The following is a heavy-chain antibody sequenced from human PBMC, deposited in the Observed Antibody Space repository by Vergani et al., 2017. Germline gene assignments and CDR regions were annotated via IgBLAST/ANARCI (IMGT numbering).Heavy chain of an antibody. CDR2: IYYSGST. CDR3: AGHISRDDYNIKDDAFDI. D-gene: IGHD5-24*01. CDR1: GGSISSSSYY. J-gene: IGHJ3*02. V-gene: IGHV4-39*01. Sequence: QLQLQESGPGLVKPSETLSLTCTVSGGSISSSSYYWGWLRQPPGKGLEWIGSIYYSGSTYYNPSLKSRVTISVDTSKNQFSLKLSSVTAADTAVYYCAGHISRDDYNIKDDAFDIWGQGTMVTVSS.